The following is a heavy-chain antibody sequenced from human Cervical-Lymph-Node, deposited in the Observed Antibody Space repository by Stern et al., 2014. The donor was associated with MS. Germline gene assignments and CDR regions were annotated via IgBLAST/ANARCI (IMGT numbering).Heavy chain of an antibody. CDR2: ISSSGST. J-gene: IGHJ6*02. CDR3: ARGGDYYTMDV. Sequence: VQLVESGPGLVKPSQTLSLTCTVSGGSISSGDYYWSWIRQRPGMGLEWIGDISSSGSTYYNPSLKSRVTISVDTSKKQVSLNMNSVAAADPAVYSGARGGDYYTMDVWGQGTTVTVSS. CDR1: GGSISSGDYY. V-gene: IGHV4-31*03. D-gene: IGHD3-10*01.